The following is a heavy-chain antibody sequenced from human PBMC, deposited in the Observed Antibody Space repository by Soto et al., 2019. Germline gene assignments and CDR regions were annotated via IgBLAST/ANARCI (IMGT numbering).Heavy chain of an antibody. CDR2: INPSVGST. D-gene: IGHD1-26*01. V-gene: IGHV1-46*01. CDR1: RYTFTNFY. J-gene: IGHJ6*01. CDR3: ARCQVGRRLEV. Sequence: ASVKVSCKASRYTFTNFYIHLLLHSPLQWLELMGIINPSVGSTTYPQKFQCRVTITRDTSTSTVHMELITLRSEDTAVYYCARCQVGRRLEVWGPRNTVNVSS.